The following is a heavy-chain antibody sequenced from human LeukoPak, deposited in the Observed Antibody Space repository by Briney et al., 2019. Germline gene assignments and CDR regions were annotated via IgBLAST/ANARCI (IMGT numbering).Heavy chain of an antibody. V-gene: IGHV1-2*02. CDR1: GNTFTGYY. Sequence: GASVKVSCKASGNTFTGYYMHWVGQAPGQGREWMGWINPNSGGTNYAQKFQGRVTMTRDTSISTAYMELRRLRSDDRAVYYCARSVLRYFAWPLSYWGQGPLVTVSS. CDR2: INPNSGGT. J-gene: IGHJ4*02. CDR3: ARSVLRYFAWPLSY. D-gene: IGHD3-9*01.